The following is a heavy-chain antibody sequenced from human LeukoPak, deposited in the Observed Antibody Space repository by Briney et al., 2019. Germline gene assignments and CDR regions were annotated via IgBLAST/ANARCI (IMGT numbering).Heavy chain of an antibody. Sequence: GASVKVSCKASGYTFTGYYMHWVRQAPGQGLEWMGWINPNSGGTNYAQKSQGRVTMTRDTSISTAYMELSRLTSDDTAVYYCARGWNYYDSSGSSFDPWGQGTLVTVSS. CDR1: GYTFTGYY. D-gene: IGHD3-22*01. CDR3: ARGWNYYDSSGSSFDP. J-gene: IGHJ5*02. V-gene: IGHV1-2*02. CDR2: INPNSGGT.